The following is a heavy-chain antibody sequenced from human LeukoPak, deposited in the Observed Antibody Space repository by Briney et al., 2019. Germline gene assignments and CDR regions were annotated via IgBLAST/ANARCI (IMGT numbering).Heavy chain of an antibody. CDR2: IYPGDSDT. J-gene: IGHJ4*02. V-gene: IGHV5-51*01. CDR3: ATFQYSSSWYRDFDY. Sequence: GESLKISCKGSGYSFTSYWIGWVRQMPGKGLEWMGIIYPGDSDTRYSPSFQGQVTISADKSISTAYLQWSSLKASDTAMYYCATFQYSSSWYRDFDYWGQGTLVTVSS. CDR1: GYSFTSYW. D-gene: IGHD6-13*01.